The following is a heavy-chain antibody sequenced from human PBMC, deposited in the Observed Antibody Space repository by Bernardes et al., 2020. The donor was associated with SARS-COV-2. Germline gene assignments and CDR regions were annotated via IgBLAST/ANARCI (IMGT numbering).Heavy chain of an antibody. D-gene: IGHD3-3*01. CDR3: ARGPLDVNTIFGVVITDGYAVDI. V-gene: IGHV4-34*01. J-gene: IGHJ3*02. Sequence: PQSLSLTCAVYGGSFSGYYWSWIRQPPGKGLEWIGSINHSGSTNYNRSLKSRVTISVDTTKNQFSLKLSSVTAADTAVYYCARGPLDVNTIFGVVITDGYAVDIWGKRTMVTVSS. CDR1: GGSFSGYY. CDR2: INHSGST.